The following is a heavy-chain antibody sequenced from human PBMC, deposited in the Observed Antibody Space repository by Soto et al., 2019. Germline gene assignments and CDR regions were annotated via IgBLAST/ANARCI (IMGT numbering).Heavy chain of an antibody. V-gene: IGHV1-3*01. Sequence: SVKVSCKASGYTFTSYAMHWVRQAPGQRLEWMGWINAGNGNTKYSQKFQGRVTITRDTSASTAYMELSSLRSEDTAVYYCARKKLLGPWFDPCGQGTLVTVSS. CDR3: ARKKLLGPWFDP. CDR2: INAGNGNT. CDR1: GYTFTSYA. J-gene: IGHJ5*02. D-gene: IGHD2-15*01.